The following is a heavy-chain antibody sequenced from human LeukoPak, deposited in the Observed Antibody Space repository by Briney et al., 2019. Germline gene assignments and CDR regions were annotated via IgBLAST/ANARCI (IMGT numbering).Heavy chain of an antibody. J-gene: IGHJ4*02. CDR3: ARWVDLTVY. V-gene: IGHV4-39*01. CDR1: GGSISSSSYY. CDR2: IYYSGST. Sequence: SETLSLTCTVSGGSISSSSYYWGWIRQPPGKGLEWIGSIYYSGSTYYNPSLKSRVTISVDTSKNQFSLRLSSVTAADTAVYYCARWVDLTVYWGQGTLVTVSS. D-gene: IGHD3-9*01.